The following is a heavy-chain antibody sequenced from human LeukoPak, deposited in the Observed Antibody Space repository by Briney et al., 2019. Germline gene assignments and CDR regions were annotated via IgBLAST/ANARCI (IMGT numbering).Heavy chain of an antibody. CDR1: GGSISSGGYS. D-gene: IGHD1-26*01. V-gene: IGHV4-30-2*01. CDR2: IYHSGST. Sequence: SETLSLTCAVSGGSISSGGYSWSWIRQPPGTGLEWIGYIYHSGSTYYNPSLKSRVTISVDTSKNQFSLKLSSVTAADTAVYYCASVLLGYYFDYWGQGTLVTVSS. J-gene: IGHJ4*02. CDR3: ASVLLGYYFDY.